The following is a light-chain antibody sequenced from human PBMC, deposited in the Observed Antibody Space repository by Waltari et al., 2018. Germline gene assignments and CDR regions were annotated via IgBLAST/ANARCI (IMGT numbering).Light chain of an antibody. CDR2: LNSDGSH. V-gene: IGLV4-69*01. CDR3: QTWGTGIRV. Sequence: QLVLTQSPSASASLGASVKLTCTLSSGHSSYAIAWHQQQPEKGPRDLLKLNSDGSHSKGDGIPDRFSGSRSGAERYLTISSRQSEDEADDSCQTWGTGIRVFGGGTKLTVL. CDR1: SGHSSYA. J-gene: IGLJ3*02.